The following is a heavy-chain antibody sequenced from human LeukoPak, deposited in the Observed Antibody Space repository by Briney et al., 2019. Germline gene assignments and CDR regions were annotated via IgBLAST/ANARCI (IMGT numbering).Heavy chain of an antibody. CDR3: ARDFGFDGSGTSDY. Sequence: ASVKVSCKASGYTFTSYAMHWVRQAPGQRLEWMGWINAGNGNTKYSQKFQGRVTITRDTSASTAYMELRSLRSDDTAVYYCARDFGFDGSGTSDYWGQGTLVTVSS. V-gene: IGHV1-3*01. J-gene: IGHJ4*02. CDR1: GYTFTSYA. CDR2: INAGNGNT. D-gene: IGHD3-10*01.